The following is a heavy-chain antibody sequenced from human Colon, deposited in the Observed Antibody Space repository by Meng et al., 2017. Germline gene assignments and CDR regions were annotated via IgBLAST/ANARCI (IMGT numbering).Heavy chain of an antibody. Sequence: GGSLRLSCAASGFTFSDYYMWWMRQAPAKGVEWVSYMSSSGSTVSYADSVKGRFTISTDNANNSLYLHMNSLRAADTAVYYCERDLTGIAVAGADYWGQGALVTVSS. CDR1: GFTFSDYY. J-gene: IGHJ4*02. CDR2: MSSSGSTV. CDR3: ERDLTGIAVAGADY. V-gene: IGHV3-11*01. D-gene: IGHD6-19*01.